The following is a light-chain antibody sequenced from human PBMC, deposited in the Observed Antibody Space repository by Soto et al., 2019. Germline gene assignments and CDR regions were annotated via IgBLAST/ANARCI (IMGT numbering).Light chain of an antibody. J-gene: IGLJ1*01. Sequence: QSVLTQPPSVSGAPGQRVTISCTGSSSNIGAGYDVHWYQQLPGTAPKLLIYGNSNRPSGVPDRFSGSKSGTSASLAITGLRAEDEGDYNCQSYDSSLSGYVFGAGTQLTVL. CDR1: SSNIGAGYD. CDR2: GNS. V-gene: IGLV1-40*01. CDR3: QSYDSSLSGYV.